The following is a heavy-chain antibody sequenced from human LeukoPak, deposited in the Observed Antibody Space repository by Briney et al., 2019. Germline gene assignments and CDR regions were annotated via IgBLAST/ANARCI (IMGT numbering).Heavy chain of an antibody. CDR3: AKDAQRGFDYSNSLQN. D-gene: IGHD4-11*01. CDR2: IWSDGSDK. J-gene: IGHJ1*01. Sequence: GGSLRLPCAASGFTFSHYGMHWVRQTPGAGLEWVAVIWSDGSDKYYAKSVKGRFTISRDNSKNSLFLQMNSLRAEDTAVYYCAKDAQRGFDYSNSLQNWGQGILVTVPS. CDR1: GFTFSHYG. V-gene: IGHV3-33*06.